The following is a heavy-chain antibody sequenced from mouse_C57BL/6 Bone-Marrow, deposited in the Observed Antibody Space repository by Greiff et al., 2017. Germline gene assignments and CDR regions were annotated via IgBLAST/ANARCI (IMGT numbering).Heavy chain of an antibody. CDR2: INPNNGGT. V-gene: IGHV1-26*01. D-gene: IGHD1-1*01. CDR3: ARFTTVVADDYFDY. CDR1: GYTFTDYY. Sequence: VQLQQSGPELVKPGASVKISCKASGYTFTDYYMNWVKQSHGKSLEWIGDINPNNGGTSYNQKFKGNATLTVDKSSSTAYLELRSLTSEDSAVYYCARFTTVVADDYFDYWGQGTTLTVSS. J-gene: IGHJ2*01.